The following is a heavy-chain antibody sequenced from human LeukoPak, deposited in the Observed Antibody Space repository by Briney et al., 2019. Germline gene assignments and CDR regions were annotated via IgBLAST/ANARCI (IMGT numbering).Heavy chain of an antibody. CDR1: GFTFGSYA. J-gene: IGHJ4*02. D-gene: IGHD4/OR15-4a*01. CDR2: IYSDNT. V-gene: IGHV3-53*01. CDR3: ARRAGAYSHPYDY. Sequence: GGSLRLSCAASGFTFGSYAMSWVRQAPGKGLEWVSFIYSDNTHYSDSVKGRFTISRDNSKNTLYLQMNSLRAEDTAVYYCARRAGAYSHPYDYWGQGTLVTVSS.